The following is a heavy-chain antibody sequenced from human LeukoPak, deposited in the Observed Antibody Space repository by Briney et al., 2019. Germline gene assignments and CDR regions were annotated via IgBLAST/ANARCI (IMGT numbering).Heavy chain of an antibody. CDR3: AKDHSQYSSSPYYFDY. CDR1: GFPFNKYG. V-gene: IGHV3-30*02. Sequence: PGGSLRLSCAASGFPFNKYGMLWVRQAPGKGLEWVAFIRYDGSNKYYADSVKGRFTISRDNSKNTLYLQMNSLRAEDTAVYYCAKDHSQYSSSPYYFDYWGQGTPVTVSS. D-gene: IGHD6-6*01. CDR2: IRYDGSNK. J-gene: IGHJ4*02.